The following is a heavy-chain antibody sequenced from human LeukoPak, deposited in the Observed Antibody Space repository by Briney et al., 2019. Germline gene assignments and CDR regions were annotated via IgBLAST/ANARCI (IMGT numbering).Heavy chain of an antibody. CDR3: ARAFHDYGALLDVFDI. Sequence: GGSLRLSCAASGFTFSSYWMSWVRQAPGKGLEWVANIKQDGSEKYYVDSVKGRFTISRDNAKNSLYLQMNSLRAEDTAVYYCARAFHDYGALLDVFDIWGQGTMVTVSS. V-gene: IGHV3-7*01. CDR2: IKQDGSEK. CDR1: GFTFSSYW. D-gene: IGHD4-17*01. J-gene: IGHJ3*02.